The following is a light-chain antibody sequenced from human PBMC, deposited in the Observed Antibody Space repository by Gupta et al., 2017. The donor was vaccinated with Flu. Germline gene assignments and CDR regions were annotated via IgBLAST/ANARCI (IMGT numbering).Light chain of an antibody. CDR1: QSISSY. Sequence: SSLSASVGDTVTISCRAGQSISSYLNWFQLKPGKAPTLLIYGVSNLQSGVPSRFSGGRSGTDFTLTITSLQPEDFATYVCQQSYTFPRTFGLGTKLDIK. CDR2: GVS. J-gene: IGKJ2*01. V-gene: IGKV1-39*01. CDR3: QQSYTFPRT.